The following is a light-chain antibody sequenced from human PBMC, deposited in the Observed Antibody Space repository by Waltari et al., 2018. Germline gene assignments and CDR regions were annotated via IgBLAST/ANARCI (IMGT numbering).Light chain of an antibody. Sequence: QSALTQPPSASGSPGQPVTISCTGTSSDVGNYDYVSWYQQHPGKSPKLMIYEVSKRPAGVPDRFSRSKSGNTASLTVSGLQAEDEADYCCSSYAGSNNLGVFGTGTKVTVL. V-gene: IGLV2-8*01. CDR3: SSYAGSNNLGV. J-gene: IGLJ1*01. CDR1: SSDVGNYDY. CDR2: EVS.